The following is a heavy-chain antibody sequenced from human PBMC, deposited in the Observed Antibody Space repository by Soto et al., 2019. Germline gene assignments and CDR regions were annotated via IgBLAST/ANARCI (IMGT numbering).Heavy chain of an antibody. J-gene: IGHJ6*02. CDR1: GGTFRSYA. CDR2: IVPMFGTP. CDR3: ARAIVVVISGGDFYYAMDA. Sequence: QVQLVQSGAEVKKPGSSVKVSCKASGGTFRSYAISWVRQAPGQGLEWMGGIVPMFGTPNYAQKFQGRVTITADESTSTAYMEMRSLRSEDTAVYYCARAIVVVISGGDFYYAMDAWGQGTTVTVSS. V-gene: IGHV1-69*12. D-gene: IGHD2-15*01.